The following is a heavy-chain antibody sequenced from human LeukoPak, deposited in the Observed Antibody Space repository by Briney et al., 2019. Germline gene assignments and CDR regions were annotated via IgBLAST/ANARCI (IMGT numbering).Heavy chain of an antibody. Sequence: PGGSLSLSCAASGFTFSSYAMSWVRQAPGKGLEWVSAISGSGGSTYYADSVKGRFTISRDNSKNTLYLQMNSLGAEDTAVYYCASGFYGSGGYYYYGMDVWGQGTTVTVCS. CDR2: ISGSGGST. D-gene: IGHD3-10*01. CDR3: ASGFYGSGGYYYYGMDV. J-gene: IGHJ6*02. CDR1: GFTFSSYA. V-gene: IGHV3-23*01.